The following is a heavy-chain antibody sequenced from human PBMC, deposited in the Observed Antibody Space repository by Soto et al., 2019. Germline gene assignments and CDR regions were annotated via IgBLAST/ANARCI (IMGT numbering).Heavy chain of an antibody. J-gene: IGHJ5*02. CDR3: AKYQPPEFDP. D-gene: IGHD2-2*01. CDR2: ISDSGST. Sequence: SETLSLTCSVSGASIGSGDDYWTWIRQSPGKGLEWIGYISDSGSTFYNPSLRSRLTIALDTSKNHFSLKLNSVTAADTAVYYCAKYQPPEFDPWGXGIPVTVSS. V-gene: IGHV4-30-4*08. CDR1: GASIGSGDDY.